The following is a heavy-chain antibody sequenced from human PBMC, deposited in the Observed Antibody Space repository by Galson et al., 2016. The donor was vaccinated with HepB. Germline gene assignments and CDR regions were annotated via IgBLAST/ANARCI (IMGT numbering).Heavy chain of an antibody. CDR2: LSYDGSNE. V-gene: IGHV3-30-3*01. D-gene: IGHD2-15*01. CDR3: ASEILGHCSGGSCYTGDH. CDR1: GFTFSRYV. J-gene: IGHJ4*02. Sequence: SLRLSCAVSGFTFSRYVMYRVRQAPGKGLEWVAVLSYDGSNEYYADSVKGRFTISRDNSKNTLYLQMNSLRGEDTAVYYCASEILGHCSGGSCYTGDHWGQGTLVTVSS.